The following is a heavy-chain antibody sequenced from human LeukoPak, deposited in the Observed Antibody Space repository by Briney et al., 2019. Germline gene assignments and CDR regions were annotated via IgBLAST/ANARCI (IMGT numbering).Heavy chain of an antibody. V-gene: IGHV3-23*01. CDR2: INGSGGST. J-gene: IGHJ4*02. Sequence: GGSLRLSCAASGFTFSSYAMSWVRQAPGKGLEWVSAINGSGGSTYYADSVKGRFTISRDNSKNTLYLQMNSLRAEDTAVYYCAKPLYSSGRPRATAFDYWGQGTLVTVSS. CDR3: AKPLYSSGRPRATAFDY. CDR1: GFTFSSYA. D-gene: IGHD6-19*01.